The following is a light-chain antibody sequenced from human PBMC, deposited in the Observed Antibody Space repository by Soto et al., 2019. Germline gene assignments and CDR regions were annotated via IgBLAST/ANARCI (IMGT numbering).Light chain of an antibody. CDR3: QQSYSTPLT. Sequence: DIQMTQSPSTLSASLGDRVTIACRASRTISSWVAWYQQKPGKAPRLLIYKTSSLESGVPSRFSGSGSGTDFTLTISSLQPEDFATYHCQQSYSTPLTFGGGTKVDIK. CDR2: KTS. V-gene: IGKV1-5*03. CDR1: RTISSW. J-gene: IGKJ4*01.